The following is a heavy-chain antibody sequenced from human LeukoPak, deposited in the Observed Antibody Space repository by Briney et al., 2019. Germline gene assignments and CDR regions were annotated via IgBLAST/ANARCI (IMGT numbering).Heavy chain of an antibody. J-gene: IGHJ6*04. CDR2: INHSGST. CDR1: GGSFSGYY. V-gene: IGHV4-34*01. D-gene: IGHD3-10*01. CDR3: ARARVTMVRGVIWYYYGMDV. Sequence: SETLSLTCAVYGGSFSGYYWSWIRQPPGKGLEWIGEINHSGSTNYNPSLKSRVTISVDTSKNQFSLKLRSVTAADTAVYYCARARVTMVRGVIWYYYGMDVWGKGTTVTVSS.